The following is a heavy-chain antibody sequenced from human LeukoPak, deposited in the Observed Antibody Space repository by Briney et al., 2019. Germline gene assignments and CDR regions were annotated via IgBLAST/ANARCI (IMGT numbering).Heavy chain of an antibody. V-gene: IGHV3-30-3*01. J-gene: IGHJ4*02. CDR3: ARGMVQGATGY. D-gene: IGHD3-10*01. CDR2: ISYDGSNK. Sequence: WVAVISYDGSNKYYADSVKGRFTISRDNSKNTLYLQMNSLRAEDTAVYYCARGMVQGATGYWGQGTLVTVSS.